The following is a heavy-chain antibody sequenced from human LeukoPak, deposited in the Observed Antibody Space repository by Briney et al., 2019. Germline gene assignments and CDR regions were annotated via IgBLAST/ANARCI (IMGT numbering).Heavy chain of an antibody. CDR2: IIPILGIA. CDR1: GGTFSSYT. D-gene: IGHD2-2*01. J-gene: IGHJ6*02. V-gene: IGHV1-69*02. Sequence: GASVKLSCNASGGTFSSYTISWVRQAPGQGLEWMGRIIPILGIANYAQKFQGRVTITADKSTSTAYMELSSLRSEDTAVYYCASSPPGCCSSTSCYGHYYYYYGMDVWGQGTTVTVSS. CDR3: ASSPPGCCSSTSCYGHYYYYYGMDV.